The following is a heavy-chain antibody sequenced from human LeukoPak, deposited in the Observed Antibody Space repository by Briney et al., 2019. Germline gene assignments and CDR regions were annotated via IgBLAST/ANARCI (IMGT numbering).Heavy chain of an antibody. CDR1: GFTFSSYS. V-gene: IGHV3-21*01. CDR2: IISSSNNI. D-gene: IGHD6-19*01. J-gene: IGHJ4*02. Sequence: GGSLRLSCAASGFTFSSYSMNWVRQAPGKGLEWVSSIISSSNNIYYADSVKGRFTISRDNAKNSLYLQMSSLRAEDTAVYYCARHGSGIAVAGDNWGQGTLVTVSS. CDR3: ARHGSGIAVAGDN.